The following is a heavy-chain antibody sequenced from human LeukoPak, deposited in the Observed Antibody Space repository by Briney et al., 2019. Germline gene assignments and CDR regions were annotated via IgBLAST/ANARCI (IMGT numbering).Heavy chain of an antibody. J-gene: IGHJ4*02. CDR1: GFTLDDYA. V-gene: IGHV3-9*01. CDR3: ANGTDAGLARPVDY. D-gene: IGHD5-24*01. CDR2: IRWNNDYI. Sequence: GGSLRLSCAASGFTLDDYAMHWVRQAPGKGLEWVSGIRWNNDYIAYADSVKGRFTISRDNAKNSLYLQMDSLRAEDTALYYCANGTDAGLARPVDYWGQGTLVTVSS.